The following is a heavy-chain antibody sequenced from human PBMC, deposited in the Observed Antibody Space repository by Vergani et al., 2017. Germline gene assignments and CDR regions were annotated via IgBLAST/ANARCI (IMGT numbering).Heavy chain of an antibody. CDR1: GDSITIGNYS. Sequence: QLQESGPGLVKPSKPLSLPCIVSGDSITIGNYSWGWLRQPPGKGLEWVGNIYYSGSTYYNPSLKSRVTISVDTSKNQFSQKLSSVTAADTAVYYCAVDVPLGKYPPVHYYYMDVWGKGTTVTVSS. V-gene: IGHV4-31*03. J-gene: IGHJ6*03. D-gene: IGHD3-16*01. CDR2: IYYSGST. CDR3: AVDVPLGKYPPVHYYYMDV.